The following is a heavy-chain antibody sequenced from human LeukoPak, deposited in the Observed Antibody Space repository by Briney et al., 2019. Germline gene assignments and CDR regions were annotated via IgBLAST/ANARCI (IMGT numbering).Heavy chain of an antibody. J-gene: IGHJ5*02. D-gene: IGHD6-13*01. V-gene: IGHV1-24*01. Sequence: ASVKVSCKVSGYTLTELSMHWVRQAPGKGLEWMGGFDPEDGETIYAQKFQGRVTMTRDTSTSTVYMELSSLRSEDTAVYYCARSLTLSSSWLNWFDPWGQGTLVTVSS. CDR2: FDPEDGET. CDR1: GYTLTELS. CDR3: ARSLTLSSSWLNWFDP.